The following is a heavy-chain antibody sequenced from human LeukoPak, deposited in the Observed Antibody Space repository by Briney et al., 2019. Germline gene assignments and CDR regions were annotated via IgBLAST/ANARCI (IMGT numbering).Heavy chain of an antibody. CDR3: ARDRKYRCSSTSCYENFDY. Sequence: GGSLRLSCAASGFTFNDYYMSWIRQAPGKGLEWVSYISSSGSTIYYADSVKGRFTISRDNAKNSLYLQMNSLRAEDTAVYYCARDRKYRCSSTSCYENFDYWGQGTLVTVSS. V-gene: IGHV3-11*01. J-gene: IGHJ4*02. D-gene: IGHD2-2*01. CDR1: GFTFNDYY. CDR2: ISSSGSTI.